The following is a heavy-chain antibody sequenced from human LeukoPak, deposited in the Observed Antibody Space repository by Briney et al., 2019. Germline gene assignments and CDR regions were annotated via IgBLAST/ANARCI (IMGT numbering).Heavy chain of an antibody. V-gene: IGHV3-21*01. Sequence: GGSLRLSCAASGFTFSTYSMHWVRQAPGKGLEWVSSIRSGSTYINYADSVKGRLTISRDDAKNSLYLQMNSLRAEDTAVYYCARDGIFDYWGQGTLVTVSS. CDR3: ARDGIFDY. J-gene: IGHJ4*02. CDR1: GFTFSTYS. CDR2: IRSGSTYI.